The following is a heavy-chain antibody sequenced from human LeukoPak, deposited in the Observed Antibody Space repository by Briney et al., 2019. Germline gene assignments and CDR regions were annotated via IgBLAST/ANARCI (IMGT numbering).Heavy chain of an antibody. CDR3: AKDILGIAVAGIFDY. V-gene: IGHV3-23*01. Sequence: GGSLRLSCAASGFTFSSYAMSWVRQAPGKGLEWVSAISGSGGSTYYADSVKGRFTISRDNSKNTLYLQTNSLRAEDTAVYYCAKDILGIAVAGIFDYWGQGTLVTVSS. CDR2: ISGSGGST. D-gene: IGHD6-19*01. CDR1: GFTFSSYA. J-gene: IGHJ4*02.